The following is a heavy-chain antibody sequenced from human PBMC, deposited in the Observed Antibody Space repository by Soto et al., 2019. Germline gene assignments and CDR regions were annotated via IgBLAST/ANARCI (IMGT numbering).Heavy chain of an antibody. D-gene: IGHD3-3*01. Sequence: QVHLQQWGAGLLKPSETLSLTCAVYGGSVNGYYWNWIRQPPGKGLEWIGEINHAGGTHYNPSLKSRVTMSVDTSKNQFSLRLSSVTAADTAIYYCATRITVFGLLIPPFDPWGQGTQVTVSS. CDR3: ATRITVFGLLIPPFDP. J-gene: IGHJ5*02. V-gene: IGHV4-34*02. CDR1: GGSVNGYY. CDR2: INHAGGT.